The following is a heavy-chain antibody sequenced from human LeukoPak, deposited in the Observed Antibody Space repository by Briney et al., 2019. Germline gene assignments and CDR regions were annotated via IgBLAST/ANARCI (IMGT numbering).Heavy chain of an antibody. CDR3: AKAPWEYGSGSYYNLHFDY. J-gene: IGHJ4*02. D-gene: IGHD3-10*01. Sequence: GGSLRLSCAASGFTFSSYAMSWVRQAPGRGLEWVSAISGSGGSIYYADSVKGRFTISRDNSKNTLYLQMNSLRAEDTAVYYCAKAPWEYGSGSYYNLHFDYWGQGTLVTVSS. CDR1: GFTFSSYA. CDR2: ISGSGGSI. V-gene: IGHV3-23*01.